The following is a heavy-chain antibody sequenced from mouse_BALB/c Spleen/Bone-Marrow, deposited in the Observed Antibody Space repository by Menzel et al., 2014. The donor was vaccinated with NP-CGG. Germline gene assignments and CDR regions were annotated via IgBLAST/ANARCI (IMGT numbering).Heavy chain of an antibody. V-gene: IGHV5-6*03. J-gene: IGHJ2*01. CDR1: GFTFSSYC. D-gene: IGHD2-4*01. Sequence: EVMLVESGGGLVQPGGSLKLSCAASGFTFSSYCMSWVRQTPGKGLEWVASISSDGSYTYYADSVKCRYTISRDNTKNTLYLLMSNLKSEDTAMYYCARQTYYDYDGYFDYWGQGTTLTVSS. CDR2: ISSDGSYT. CDR3: ARQTYYDYDGYFDY.